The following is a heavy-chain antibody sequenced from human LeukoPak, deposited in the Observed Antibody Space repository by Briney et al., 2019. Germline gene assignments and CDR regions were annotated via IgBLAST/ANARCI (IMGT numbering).Heavy chain of an antibody. Sequence: GGSLRLSCTASGFTFGDYAMSWVRQAPGKGLEWVASINQDGKEKYYVDSVKGRFTIFRDNAKSSLYLQMNSLRAEDTAVYYCVLGYSYGYLFDYWGQGTLVTVSS. J-gene: IGHJ4*02. CDR1: GFTFGDYA. V-gene: IGHV3-7*01. CDR3: VLGYSYGYLFDY. D-gene: IGHD5-18*01. CDR2: INQDGKEK.